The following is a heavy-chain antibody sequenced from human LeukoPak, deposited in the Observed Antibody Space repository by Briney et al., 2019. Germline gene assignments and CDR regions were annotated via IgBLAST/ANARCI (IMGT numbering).Heavy chain of an antibody. V-gene: IGHV1-46*01. J-gene: IGHJ4*02. CDR1: GYTFTSYY. CDR2: INPGGGGT. D-gene: IGHD6-13*01. CDR3: ARDRLAASWYAFDY. Sequence: GASVKVSCKASGYTFTSYYMHWVRQAPGQGLEWMGIINPGGGGTSYAQKFQGRVTMTRDTSTSTLYMELSSLTSEDTAVYYRARDRLAASWYAFDYWGQGTLVTVSS.